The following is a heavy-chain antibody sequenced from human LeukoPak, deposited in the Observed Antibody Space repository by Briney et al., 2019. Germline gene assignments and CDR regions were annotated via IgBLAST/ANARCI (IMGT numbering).Heavy chain of an antibody. CDR3: VREFRYGDYGPINYYYYGMDV. CDR1: GGTFSSYA. CDR2: IIPILGIA. Sequence: GASVTVSCKASGGTFSSYAISWVRQAPGQGLEWMGRIIPILGIANYAQKFQGRVTITADKSTSTAYMELSSLRSEDTAVYYCVREFRYGDYGPINYYYYGMDVWGQGTTVTVSS. V-gene: IGHV1-69*10. J-gene: IGHJ6*02. D-gene: IGHD4-17*01.